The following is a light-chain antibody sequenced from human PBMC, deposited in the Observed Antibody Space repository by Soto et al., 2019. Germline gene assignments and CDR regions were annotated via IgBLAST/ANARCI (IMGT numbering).Light chain of an antibody. V-gene: IGKV3D-15*01. CDR2: GAS. CDR3: QQYYNWPWT. Sequence: EIVMTQSPATLSVSPGERATLSCRASQSVSSNLAWYQQKPGQGPRFLFYGASTRAPGIPDRFSGSGSGTEFTLTISSLQSEDFAVYYCQQYYNWPWTFGQRTKVEIK. CDR1: QSVSSN. J-gene: IGKJ1*01.